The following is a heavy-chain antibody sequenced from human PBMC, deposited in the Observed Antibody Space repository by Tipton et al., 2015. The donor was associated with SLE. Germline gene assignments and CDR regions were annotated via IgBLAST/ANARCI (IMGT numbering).Heavy chain of an antibody. CDR3: AISLGATGAFDI. J-gene: IGHJ3*02. D-gene: IGHD1-26*01. Sequence: SLRLSCAASGFTFSSYGMHWVRQAPGKGLEWVAVIWYDGSNKYYADSVKGRFTISRDNSKNTLYLQMNSLRAEDTAVYYCAISLGATGAFDIWGQGTMVTVSS. CDR2: IWYDGSNK. CDR1: GFTFSSYG. V-gene: IGHV3-33*01.